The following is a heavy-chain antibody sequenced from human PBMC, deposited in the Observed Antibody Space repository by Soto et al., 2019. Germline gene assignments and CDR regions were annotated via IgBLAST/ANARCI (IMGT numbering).Heavy chain of an antibody. V-gene: IGHV3-23*01. Sequence: PGGSLRLSCAASGFTFSSYAMSWVRQAPGKGLEWVSAISGSGGSTYYADSVKGRFTISRDNSKNTLYLQMNSLRAEDTAVYYCAKDLKWLLLLGYFDYWGQGTLVTVSS. J-gene: IGHJ4*02. CDR2: ISGSGGST. CDR1: GFTFSSYA. CDR3: AKDLKWLLLLGYFDY. D-gene: IGHD3-22*01.